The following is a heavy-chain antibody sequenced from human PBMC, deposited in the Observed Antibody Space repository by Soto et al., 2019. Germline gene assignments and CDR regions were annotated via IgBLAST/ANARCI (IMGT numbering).Heavy chain of an antibody. CDR3: ARDHFANGFGEFDY. D-gene: IGHD3-10*01. J-gene: IGHJ4*02. V-gene: IGHV3-21*04. CDR1: GFTFSTYT. CDR2: IGSSGNIK. Sequence: GGSLRLSCAASGFTFSTYTMNWVRQAPGKGLEWVSAIGSSGNIKYYADSVKGRFTVSRDNAKNSLYLDMNSLTAEDTAVYYCARDHFANGFGEFDYWGQGTLVTVSS.